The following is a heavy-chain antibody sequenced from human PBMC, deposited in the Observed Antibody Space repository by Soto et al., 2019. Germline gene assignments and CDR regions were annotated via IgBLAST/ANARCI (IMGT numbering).Heavy chain of an antibody. V-gene: IGHV1-69*01. CDR2: IIPIFGTA. Sequence: QVQLVQSGAEVKKPGSSVKVSCKASGGTFSSYAISWVRQAPGQGLEWMGGIIPIFGTANYAQKFQGRVTITADESTSTAYMELSSLRSEDTAVYYCARATTGTTYSYYCYGMDVWGQGSTVTVSS. CDR1: GGTFSSYA. CDR3: ARATTGTTYSYYCYGMDV. D-gene: IGHD4-4*01. J-gene: IGHJ6*02.